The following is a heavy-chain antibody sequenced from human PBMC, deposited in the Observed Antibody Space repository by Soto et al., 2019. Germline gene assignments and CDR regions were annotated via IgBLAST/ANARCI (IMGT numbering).Heavy chain of an antibody. CDR3: ATAISSPVSNFDY. Sequence: EVQLVQSGGDLVQPGGSLRLSCVASGFTFSTYWMTWVRQAPGMGLEWVAGIKEDAREVLYLDSVKGRFSISRDNAKNSLYLQLNSLRAEDTAVYYCATAISSPVSNFDYWGQGSLVTVSS. CDR1: GFTFSTYW. CDR2: IKEDAREV. V-gene: IGHV3-7*01. D-gene: IGHD2-2*01. J-gene: IGHJ4*02.